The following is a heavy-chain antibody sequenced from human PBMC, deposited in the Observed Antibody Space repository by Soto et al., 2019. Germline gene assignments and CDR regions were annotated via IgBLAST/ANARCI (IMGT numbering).Heavy chain of an antibody. CDR1: GGSISSYY. Sequence: SGTLSLTCTVSGGSISSYYWSWIRQPPGKGLEWIGYIYYSGSTNYNPSLKSRVTISVDTSKNQFSLKLSSVTAADTAVYYCARGVYHILTGYYLLYGWFDPWGQGTLVPVSS. V-gene: IGHV4-59*01. J-gene: IGHJ5*02. D-gene: IGHD3-9*01. CDR3: ARGVYHILTGYYLLYGWFDP. CDR2: IYYSGST.